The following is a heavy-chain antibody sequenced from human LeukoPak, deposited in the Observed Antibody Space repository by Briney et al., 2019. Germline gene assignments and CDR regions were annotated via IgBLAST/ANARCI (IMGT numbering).Heavy chain of an antibody. Sequence: GWSLTLSCAASGVTFSSYGMHWVRQAPGKGLEWAALIAVYRNDKLSGASVKGRFTISRDDSKRTLYLQMNSLRAEATAVYYCTTKVIRGNSGDDYDDWGQGTLVTVSS. D-gene: IGHD5-12*01. CDR2: IAVYRNDK. V-gene: IGHV3-30*03. CDR1: GVTFSSYG. CDR3: TTKVIRGNSGDDYDD. J-gene: IGHJ4*02.